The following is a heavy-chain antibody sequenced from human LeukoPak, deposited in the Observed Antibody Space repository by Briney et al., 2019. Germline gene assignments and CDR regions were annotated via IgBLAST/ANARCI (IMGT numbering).Heavy chain of an antibody. V-gene: IGHV3-23*01. D-gene: IGHD6-19*01. CDR1: GITFSSYA. Sequence: GGSLRLSCAAPGITFSSYAMTWVRQAPGKGLEWVSAISGSGVNTYYADSVKGRFTISRDNSKKTLYLQMNSLRAEDTAVYYCARGGSSGPSYYFDYWGQGTLVTVSS. CDR3: ARGGSSGPSYYFDY. J-gene: IGHJ4*02. CDR2: ISGSGVNT.